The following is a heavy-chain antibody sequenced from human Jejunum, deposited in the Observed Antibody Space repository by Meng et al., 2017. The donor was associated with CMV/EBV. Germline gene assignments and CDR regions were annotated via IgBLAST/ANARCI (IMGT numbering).Heavy chain of an antibody. Sequence: LSCLSSGFTFSTYWMHWVRQTPGKGLVWVARVHPDGSSANYADSLKGRFTISRDNAKNTVYLQMSSLTVEDTGHYYCSKNFGRADDWGQGTLVTVSS. CDR1: GFTFSTYW. CDR3: SKNFGRADD. J-gene: IGHJ4*02. V-gene: IGHV3-74*01. D-gene: IGHD3-10*01. CDR2: VHPDGSSA.